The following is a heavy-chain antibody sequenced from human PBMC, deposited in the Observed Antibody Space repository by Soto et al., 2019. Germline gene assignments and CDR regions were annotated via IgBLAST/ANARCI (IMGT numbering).Heavy chain of an antibody. Sequence: PSETLSLTCAVSGGSISSGGSSWGWIRQPPEKGLEFIGYIYHSGSTYYNPSLKSRVSISLDRSKNQFSLRLTSVTAADTAVYYCARDYDTTGYYDDWGQGTPVIVSS. CDR2: IYHSGST. J-gene: IGHJ4*02. V-gene: IGHV4-30-2*01. D-gene: IGHD3-22*01. CDR3: ARDYDTTGYYDD. CDR1: GGSISSGGSS.